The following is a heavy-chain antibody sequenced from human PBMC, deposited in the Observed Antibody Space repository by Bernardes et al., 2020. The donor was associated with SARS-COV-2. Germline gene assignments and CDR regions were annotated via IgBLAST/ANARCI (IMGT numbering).Heavy chain of an antibody. D-gene: IGHD3-3*01. CDR1: GGSISSSSYY. CDR2: IYYSGST. CDR3: ARHGALIRFLEDYYFDY. J-gene: IGHJ4*02. V-gene: IGHV4-39*01. Sequence: SETLSLTCTVSGGSISSSSYYWGWIRQPPGKGLEWIGSIYYSGSTYYNPSLKSRVTISVDTSKNQFSLKLSSVTAADTAVYYCARHGALIRFLEDYYFDYWGQGTLVTVSS.